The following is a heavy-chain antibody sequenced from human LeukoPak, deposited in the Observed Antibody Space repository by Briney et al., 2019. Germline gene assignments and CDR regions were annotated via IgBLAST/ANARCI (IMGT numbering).Heavy chain of an antibody. V-gene: IGHV1-46*01. CDR1: GYTFTRYY. Sequence: ASVKVSCKASGYTFTRYYMHWVRQAPGQGLEWMGIISPSGASTSYAQKFQGRVTMTRDMSTSTVYMALSSLRSEDTAVYYCARSIYSSPRGGFDPWGQGTLVTVSS. CDR2: ISPSGAST. J-gene: IGHJ5*02. CDR3: ARSIYSSPRGGFDP. D-gene: IGHD6-13*01.